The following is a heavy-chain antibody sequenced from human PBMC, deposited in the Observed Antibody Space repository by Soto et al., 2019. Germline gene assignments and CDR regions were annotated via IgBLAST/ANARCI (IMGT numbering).Heavy chain of an antibody. V-gene: IGHV3-15*04. Sequence: EVQLVESGGGLVKPGGSLRLSCAASGFNFSNTWMSWVRQAPGKGLEWVGRIESKADGGTTDYAAPVKGRFTISRDDSKNPLFLQMDSLKTDDPAVYYCSTGRSSNYHWGQGTLVTVSS. CDR3: STGRSSNYH. CDR2: IESKADGGTT. CDR1: GFNFSNTW. J-gene: IGHJ4*02. D-gene: IGHD2-2*01.